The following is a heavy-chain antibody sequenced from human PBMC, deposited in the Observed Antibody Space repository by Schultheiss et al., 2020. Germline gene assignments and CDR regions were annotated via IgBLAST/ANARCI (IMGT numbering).Heavy chain of an antibody. D-gene: IGHD3-22*01. CDR3: ARHDYYDSGDYYYGLDV. V-gene: IGHV3-48*01. CDR1: GFIFSSYS. CDR2: ISSSSGTI. J-gene: IGHJ6*02. Sequence: GGSLTLSCAASGFIFSSYSMTWVRQAPGKGLEWVSYISSSSGTIYYADSVKGRFTISRDNAKNSLYLQMNSLRAEDTALYYCARHDYYDSGDYYYGLDVWGQGTTVTVSS.